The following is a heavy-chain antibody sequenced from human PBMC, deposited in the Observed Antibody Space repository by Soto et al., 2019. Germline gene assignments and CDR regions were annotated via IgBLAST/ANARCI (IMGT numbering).Heavy chain of an antibody. V-gene: IGHV4-34*01. CDR3: ARGTRGYSSGWYDY. CDR1: GGSVSSRTYY. D-gene: IGHD6-19*01. J-gene: IGHJ4*02. CDR2: INHSGST. Sequence: SETLSLTCTVSGGSVSSRTYYWSWIRQPPGKGLEWIGEINHSGSTNYNPSLKSRVTISVDTSKNQFSLKLSSVTAADTAVYYCARGTRGYSSGWYDYWGQGTLVTVSS.